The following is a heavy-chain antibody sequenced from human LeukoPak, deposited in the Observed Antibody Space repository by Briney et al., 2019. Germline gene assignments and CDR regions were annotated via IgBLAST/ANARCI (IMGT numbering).Heavy chain of an antibody. CDR3: ARGDDYPDY. CDR2: IYHSGST. V-gene: IGHV4-38-2*02. CDR1: GYSISSGYY. Sequence: PSETLSLTCTVSGYSISSGYYWGWTRQPPGKGLEWIGSIYHSGSTYYNPPLKSRVTISVDTSKNQFSLKLSSVTAADTAVYYCARGDDYPDYWGQGTLVTVSS. J-gene: IGHJ4*02.